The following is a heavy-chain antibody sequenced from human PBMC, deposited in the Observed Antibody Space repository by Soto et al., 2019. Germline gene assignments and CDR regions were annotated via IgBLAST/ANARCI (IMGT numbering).Heavy chain of an antibody. CDR3: AIGAAVAGHFDY. D-gene: IGHD6-19*01. CDR1: GFTFSSYA. Sequence: QVQLVESGGGVVQPGRSLRLSCAASGFTFSSYAMHWVRQAPGKGLEWVAVISYDGSNKYYADSVKGRFTISRDNSKNTLYLQMNSLRAKDTAVYYCAIGAAVAGHFDYWGQGTLVTVSS. CDR2: ISYDGSNK. J-gene: IGHJ4*02. V-gene: IGHV3-30-3*01.